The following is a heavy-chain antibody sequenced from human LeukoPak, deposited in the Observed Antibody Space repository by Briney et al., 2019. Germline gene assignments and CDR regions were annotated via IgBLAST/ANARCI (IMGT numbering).Heavy chain of an antibody. Sequence: GGSLRLSCAASGVTFSSYSMSWVRQAPGMGLEWVSSISGSSSYIYYADSVKGRFTISRDNAKNSLYLQMNSLRAEDTAVYYCARAPSAMVRDYFDDWGQGTLVTVSS. CDR2: ISGSSSYI. D-gene: IGHD5-18*01. CDR3: ARAPSAMVRDYFDD. V-gene: IGHV3-21*01. J-gene: IGHJ4*02. CDR1: GVTFSSYS.